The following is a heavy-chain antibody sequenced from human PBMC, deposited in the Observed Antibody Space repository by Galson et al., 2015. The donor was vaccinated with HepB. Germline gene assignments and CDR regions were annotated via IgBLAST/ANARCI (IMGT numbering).Heavy chain of an antibody. CDR2: ITYDGKIQ. CDR3: ARDASSHYAIDV. D-gene: IGHD6-6*01. V-gene: IGHV3-30*04. Sequence: SLRLSCAASGFTFGNHAMHWARQGPGKGLEWVAVITYDGKIQKYADSVRGRFTISRDQSTSTLILQMNSLRPVDTAVYYCARDASSHYAIDVWGQGTTVTVSS. CDR1: GFTFGNHA. J-gene: IGHJ6*02.